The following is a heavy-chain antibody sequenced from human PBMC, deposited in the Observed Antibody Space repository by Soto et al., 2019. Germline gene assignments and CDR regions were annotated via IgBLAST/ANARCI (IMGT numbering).Heavy chain of an antibody. V-gene: IGHV3-9*01. J-gene: IGHJ4*02. CDR2: ITWNSGSI. CDR3: AKDTKASIVDS. D-gene: IGHD2-21*01. CDR1: GFRFGDFA. Sequence: VQLVESGGGLVQPGRSLRLSCVGSGFRFGDFAMHWVRRAPGKGLEWVSGITWNSGSIGYAESVRGRFTISRDNAKNSLYLQMDNLRADDTALYYCAKDTKASIVDSWGQGIQVTVSS.